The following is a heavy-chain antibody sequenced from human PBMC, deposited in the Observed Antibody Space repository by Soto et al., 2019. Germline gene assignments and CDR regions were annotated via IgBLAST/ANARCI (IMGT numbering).Heavy chain of an antibody. CDR2: MNPNSGNT. J-gene: IGHJ5*02. D-gene: IGHD2-15*01. V-gene: IGHV1-8*01. Sequence: ASVKVSCKASGYTFTSYDINWVRQATGQGLEWMGRMNPNSGNTGYAQKFQGRVTMTRNTSISTAYMELSSLRSEDTAVYYCAGGHRRLGYFSGGSCYREEYWFDPWGQGTLVTVSS. CDR1: GYTFTSYD. CDR3: AGGHRRLGYFSGGSCYREEYWFDP.